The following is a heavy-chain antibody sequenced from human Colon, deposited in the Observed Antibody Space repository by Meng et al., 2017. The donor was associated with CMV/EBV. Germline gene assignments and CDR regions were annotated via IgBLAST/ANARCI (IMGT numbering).Heavy chain of an antibody. CDR3: ARGRGFPTVRGAPLPTYAFYYGMVV. Sequence: ASVKVSCKASGYTVSSYEINWVRQASGQGLEWMGWVNPHTGQTAYAQKFQGRVTMTWTSSTGTAYMELSNLRSDDTAVYFCARGRGFPTVRGAPLPTYAFYYGMVVWGQGTTVTVSS. V-gene: IGHV1-8*01. J-gene: IGHJ6*02. CDR2: VNPHTGQT. D-gene: IGHD3-10*01. CDR1: GYTVSSYE.